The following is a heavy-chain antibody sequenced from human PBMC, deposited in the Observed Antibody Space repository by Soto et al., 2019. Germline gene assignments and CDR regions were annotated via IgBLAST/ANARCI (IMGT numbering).Heavy chain of an antibody. Sequence: SETLSLTCTVSGGSISSSSYYWGWIRQPPGKGLEWIGSIYYSGSTYYNPPLKTRVTISVDTSKNQSSLRLSSVTAADTAVYYCARGFHYYYYYGRDVWGQGTTVTVS. CDR1: GGSISSSSYY. V-gene: IGHV4-39*01. CDR3: ARGFHYYYYYGRDV. J-gene: IGHJ6*02. CDR2: IYYSGST.